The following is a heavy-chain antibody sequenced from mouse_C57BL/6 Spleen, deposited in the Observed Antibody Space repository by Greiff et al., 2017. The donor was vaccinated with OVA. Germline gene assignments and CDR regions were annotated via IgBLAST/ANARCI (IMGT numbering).Heavy chain of an antibody. CDR3: AESRDGYYGY. V-gene: IGHV1-66*01. Sequence: VQLQQSGPELVKPGASVKISCKASGYSFTSYYIHWVKQRPGQGLEWIGWIYPGSGNTKYNEKFKGKATLTADTSSSTAYMQLSSLTSEDSAVYYCAESRDGYYGYWGQGTTLTVSS. CDR1: GYSFTSYY. D-gene: IGHD2-3*01. J-gene: IGHJ2*01. CDR2: IYPGSGNT.